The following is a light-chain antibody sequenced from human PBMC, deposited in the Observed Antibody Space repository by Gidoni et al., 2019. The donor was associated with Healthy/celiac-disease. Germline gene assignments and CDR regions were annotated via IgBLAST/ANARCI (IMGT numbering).Light chain of an antibody. CDR3: LLYYGCAQV. CDR2: CTS. CDR1: PGAVTRGYY. J-gene: IGLJ2*01. V-gene: IGLV7-43*01. Sequence: TVGAQEPSLTVAPGGTVTVTCASSPGAVTRGYYPHWFQQKPGQAPRALLYCTSNQPSWTPARFSCSLLVGKAALSLSGVHPADEAEYSCLLYYGCAQVFGGGPKLTVL.